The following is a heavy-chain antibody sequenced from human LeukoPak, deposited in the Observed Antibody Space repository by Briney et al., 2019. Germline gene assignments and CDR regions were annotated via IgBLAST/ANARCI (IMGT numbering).Heavy chain of an antibody. CDR1: GFTFSSYW. Sequence: GGSLRLSCAASGFTFSSYWMSWVRQAPGKGLEWVANIKQDGSEKYYVDSVKGRFTVSRDNAKNSLYLQMSSLRAEDTAVYYCLQYDSGNTWGQGTLVTVSS. CDR2: IKQDGSEK. V-gene: IGHV3-7*01. J-gene: IGHJ5*02. D-gene: IGHD3-10*01. CDR3: LQYDSGNT.